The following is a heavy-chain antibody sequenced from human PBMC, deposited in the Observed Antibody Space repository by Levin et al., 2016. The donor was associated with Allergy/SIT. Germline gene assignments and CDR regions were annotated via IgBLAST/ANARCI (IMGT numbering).Heavy chain of an antibody. CDR2: IYYSGST. CDR1: GGSISSYY. V-gene: IGHV4-59*04. Sequence: SETLSLTCTVSGGSISSYYWSWIRQPPGKGLEWIGYIYYSGSTYYNPSLKSRVTISVDTSKNQFSLKLSSVTAADTAVYYCARRQTVTANFDYWGQGTLATVSS. CDR3: ARRQTVTANFDY. J-gene: IGHJ4*02. D-gene: IGHD2-21*02.